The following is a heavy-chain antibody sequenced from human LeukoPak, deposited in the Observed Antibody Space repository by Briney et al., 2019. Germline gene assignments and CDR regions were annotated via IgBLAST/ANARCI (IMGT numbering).Heavy chain of an antibody. Sequence: GGSLRLSCAASGFTFSSYAMNWVRQAPGKGLEWVSFISGSGDTTYYADSVKGRFTISRDNSKSPLYLQMNSLRAEDTAVYYCAKSRGESRGASNYWGQGTLVTVSS. V-gene: IGHV3-23*01. CDR1: GFTFSSYA. J-gene: IGHJ4*02. D-gene: IGHD1-26*01. CDR2: ISGSGDTT. CDR3: AKSRGESRGASNY.